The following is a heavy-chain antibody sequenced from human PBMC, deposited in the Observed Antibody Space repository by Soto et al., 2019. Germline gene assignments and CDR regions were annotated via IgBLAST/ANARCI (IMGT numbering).Heavy chain of an antibody. CDR3: AHSPAPRVYFQH. J-gene: IGHJ1*01. D-gene: IGHD3-10*01. CDR2: IYWDDGK. CDR1: GFSLNTGGVT. Sequence: PTLVNPTQTLTLTCVFSGFSLNTGGVTVGWIRQPPGKALEWVALIYWDDGKRYSPSLKSRLTITKETSRNQVVLTMTNVDPEDTATYFCAHSPAPRVYFQHWGEGTMVTVYS. V-gene: IGHV2-5*02.